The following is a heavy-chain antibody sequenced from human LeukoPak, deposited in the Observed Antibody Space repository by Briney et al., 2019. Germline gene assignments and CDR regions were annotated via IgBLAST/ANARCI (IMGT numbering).Heavy chain of an antibody. V-gene: IGHV4-4*07. J-gene: IGHJ3*02. CDR3: ARDSYGSGSGPAFDI. D-gene: IGHD3-10*01. CDR2: IYTSGST. CDR1: GDSISSYY. Sequence: PSETLSLTCIVSGDSISSYYWSWIRQPAGKGLQWIGRIYTSGSTNYNPSLKSRVTMSVDTSKKQFSLKLSSVTAADTAVYYCARDSYGSGSGPAFDIWGQGTMVTVSS.